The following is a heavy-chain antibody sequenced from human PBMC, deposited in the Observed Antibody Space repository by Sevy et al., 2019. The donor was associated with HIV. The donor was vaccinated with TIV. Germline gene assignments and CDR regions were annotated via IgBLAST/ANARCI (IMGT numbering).Heavy chain of an antibody. D-gene: IGHD6-13*01. Sequence: GGSLRLSCAATGFTFSQYGMEWVRQASGKGLEWVAFIRYDGSTKYYADSVKGRFTISRDNSKNMLYLQMNSLRPEDTALYSCAKHRDTLAAAAYLDHWGQGTLVTVSS. J-gene: IGHJ4*02. V-gene: IGHV3-30*02. CDR3: AKHRDTLAAAAYLDH. CDR1: GFTFSQYG. CDR2: IRYDGSTK.